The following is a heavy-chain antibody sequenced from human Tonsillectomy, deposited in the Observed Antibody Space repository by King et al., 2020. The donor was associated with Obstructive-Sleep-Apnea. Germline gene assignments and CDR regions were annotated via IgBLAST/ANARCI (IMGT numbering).Heavy chain of an antibody. CDR1: GFTFSSYA. CDR3: AKGAHIVLMVYAPLGLEFDP. J-gene: IGHJ5*02. V-gene: IGHV3-23*04. Sequence: VQLVESGGGLVQPGGSLRLSCAASGFTFSSYAMSWVRQAPGKGLEWVSAISGSGGSTYYADSVKGRFTISRDNSKNTLYLQMKSRRAEDTAVYYCAKGAHIVLMVYAPLGLEFDPWGQGTLVTVSS. CDR2: ISGSGGST. D-gene: IGHD2-8*01.